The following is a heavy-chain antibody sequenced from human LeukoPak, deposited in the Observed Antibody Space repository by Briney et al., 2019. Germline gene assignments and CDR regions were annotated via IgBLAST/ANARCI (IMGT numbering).Heavy chain of an antibody. V-gene: IGHV4-39*01. CDR2: IYYSGST. CDR1: GGSISSNSYY. CDR3: ARRTPTTPYDY. Sequence: SETLSLTCTVSGGSISSNSYYWGWIRQPPGKGLGWIGSIYYSGSTYYNPSLKSRVTISVDTSKNQFSLKLSSVTAADTAVYYCARRTPTTPYDYWGQGTLVTVSS. J-gene: IGHJ4*02. D-gene: IGHD4-11*01.